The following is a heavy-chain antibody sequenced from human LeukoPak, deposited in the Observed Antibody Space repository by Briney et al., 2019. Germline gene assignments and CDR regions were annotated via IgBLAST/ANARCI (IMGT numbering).Heavy chain of an antibody. CDR2: IYYSGST. D-gene: IGHD3-22*01. V-gene: IGHV4-59*08. CDR1: GGSISSYC. CDR3: ARLSYPNSSGYPDY. J-gene: IGHJ4*02. Sequence: SETLSLTCTVSGGSISSYCWSWIRQPPGKGREWIGYIYYSGSTNYNPSLKSRVTISVDTSKNQFSLKLSSVTAADTAVYYCARLSYPNSSGYPDYWGQGTLVTVSS.